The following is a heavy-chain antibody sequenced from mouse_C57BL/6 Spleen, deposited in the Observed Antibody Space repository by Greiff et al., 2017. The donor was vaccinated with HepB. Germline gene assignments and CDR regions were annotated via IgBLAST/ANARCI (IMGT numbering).Heavy chain of an antibody. V-gene: IGHV1-18*01. D-gene: IGHD1-1*01. CDR2: INPNNGGT. J-gene: IGHJ1*03. CDR3: ARRIYYYGSRYWYFDV. CDR1: GYTFTDYN. Sequence: EVKLMESGPELVKPGASVKIPCKASGYTFTDYNMDWVKQSHGKSLEWIGDINPNNGGTIYNQKFKGKATLTVDKSSSTAYMELRSLTSEDTAVYYCARRIYYYGSRYWYFDVWGTGTTVTVSS.